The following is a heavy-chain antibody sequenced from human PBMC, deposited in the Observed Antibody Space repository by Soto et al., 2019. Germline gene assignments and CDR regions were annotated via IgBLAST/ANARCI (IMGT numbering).Heavy chain of an antibody. V-gene: IGHV4-38-2*01. CDR2: IYHSGST. J-gene: IGHJ4*01. D-gene: IGHD3-3*01. CDR3: ASRGGSGDFDY. Sequence: SETLSLTCAVSGYSISNGYQWGWIRQPPGKGLEWIGNIYHSGSTYYNPSLKSRATISVDTSKNQFSLRLTSVTAADTAVYYCASRGGSGDFDYWGHGTLVTVSS. CDR1: GYSISNGYQ.